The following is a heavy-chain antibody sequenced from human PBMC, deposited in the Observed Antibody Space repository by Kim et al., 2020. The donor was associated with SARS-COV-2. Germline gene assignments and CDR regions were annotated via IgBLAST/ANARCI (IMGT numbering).Heavy chain of an antibody. CDR3: TRAARESDGAFDI. J-gene: IGHJ3*02. V-gene: IGHV3-7*01. D-gene: IGHD3-10*01. Sequence: GGSLRLSCAASGFIFAANWMTWVRQAPGKGLEWVANITEDGSAQYYVNSVKGRFTISRDNAKNLLYLQMNSLRAEDTAVYYCTRAARESDGAFDIWGQGTVVAVSS. CDR1: GFIFAANW. CDR2: ITEDGSAQ.